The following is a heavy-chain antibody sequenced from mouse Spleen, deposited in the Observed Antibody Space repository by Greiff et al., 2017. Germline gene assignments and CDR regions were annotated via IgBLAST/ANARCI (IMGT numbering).Heavy chain of an antibody. CDR3: ARGQVRRRSFAY. CDR1: GYTFSSYW. V-gene: IGHV1-9*01. CDR2: ILPGSGST. J-gene: IGHJ3*01. Sequence: VQGVESGAELMKPGASVKISCKATGYTFSSYWIEWVKQRPGHGLEWIGEILPGSGSTNYNEKFKGKATFTADTSSNTAYMQLSSLTSEDSAVYYCARGQVRRRSFAYWGQGTLVTVSA. D-gene: IGHD2-14*01.